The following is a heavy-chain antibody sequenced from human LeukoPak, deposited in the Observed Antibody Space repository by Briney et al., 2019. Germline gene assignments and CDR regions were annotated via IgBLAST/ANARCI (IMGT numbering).Heavy chain of an antibody. J-gene: IGHJ5*02. V-gene: IGHV4-4*07. CDR3: AREARSGYEGFWSDP. CDR2: IYSTGTT. CDR1: GGSFSGYY. Sequence: SETLSLTCAVYGGSFSGYYWSWIGQPAGKGLEWIGRIYSTGTTYYKPSLKSRVTMSVDTSHNQFFLKLNSVTAADTAVYYCAREARSGYEGFWSDPWGQGTVVTVSS. D-gene: IGHD5-12*01.